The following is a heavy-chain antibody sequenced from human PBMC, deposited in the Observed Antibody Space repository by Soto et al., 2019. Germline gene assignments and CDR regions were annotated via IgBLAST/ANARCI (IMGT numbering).Heavy chain of an antibody. D-gene: IGHD3-10*01. CDR2: ISGSGGST. J-gene: IGHJ3*02. V-gene: IGHV3-23*01. Sequence: EVQLLESGGGLVQPGGSLRLSCAVSGFTFSSYAMSWVRQAPGKGLEWVSAISGSGGSTYYADSVKGRFTISRDNSKNTLYLQMNSLRAEDTAVYYCAKLTGWFGAFDIWGQGTMVTVSS. CDR3: AKLTGWFGAFDI. CDR1: GFTFSSYA.